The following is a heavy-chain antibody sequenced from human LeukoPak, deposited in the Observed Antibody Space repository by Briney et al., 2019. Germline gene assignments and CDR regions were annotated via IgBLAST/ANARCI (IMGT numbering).Heavy chain of an antibody. CDR2: IKEDGSEK. V-gene: IGHV3-7*05. CDR3: AKANGYYFDC. D-gene: IGHD2-8*01. Sequence: PGGSLRLSCAASGFTFSSFWMSWVRQAPGKGLEWVANIKEDGSEKYYVDSVKGRFTISRDNAKNSLYLQMNSLRAEDTAVYYCAKANGYYFDCWGQGTMVTVSS. CDR1: GFTFSSFW. J-gene: IGHJ4*02.